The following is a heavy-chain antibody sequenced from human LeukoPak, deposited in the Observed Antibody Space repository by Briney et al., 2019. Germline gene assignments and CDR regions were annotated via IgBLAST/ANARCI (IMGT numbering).Heavy chain of an antibody. V-gene: IGHV3-30*18. Sequence: PGRSLRLSCAASGFAFSTYAMHWVRQAPGKGREWVAVISYNGSEIYYGDSVKSRFTISRDNSKNTLYLQMNRLRVEDTAVYHCAKAGCSSARCYTNYWGQGTSVTVSS. D-gene: IGHD2-2*02. CDR1: GFAFSTYA. CDR2: ISYNGSEI. J-gene: IGHJ4*02. CDR3: AKAGCSSARCYTNY.